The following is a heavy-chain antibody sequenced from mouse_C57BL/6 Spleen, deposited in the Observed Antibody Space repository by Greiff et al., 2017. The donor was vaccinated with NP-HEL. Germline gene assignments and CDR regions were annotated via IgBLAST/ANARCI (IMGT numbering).Heavy chain of an antibody. CDR1: GYTFTSYW. CDR2: FDPNSGGT. V-gene: IGHV1-72*01. D-gene: IGHD1-1*01. CDR3: AAIYYGSSVDY. J-gene: IGHJ2*01. Sequence: QVQLQQPGPELVKPGASVKLSCKASGYTFTSYWMHGVKQRPGRGLGWIGRFDPNSGGTKYNEKFKSKATLTVDKPSSTAYMQLSSLTSEDSAVYYCAAIYYGSSVDYWGQGTTLTVSS.